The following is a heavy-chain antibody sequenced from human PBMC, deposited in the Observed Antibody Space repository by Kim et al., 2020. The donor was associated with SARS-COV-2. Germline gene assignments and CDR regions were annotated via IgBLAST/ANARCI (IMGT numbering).Heavy chain of an antibody. J-gene: IGHJ6*02. V-gene: IGHV3-9*01. CDR3: AKGPGFNYYYGMDV. Sequence: ADSGKGRFTISRDNAKNSLYLQMNSLRAEDTALYYCAKGPGFNYYYGMDVWGQGTTVTVSS.